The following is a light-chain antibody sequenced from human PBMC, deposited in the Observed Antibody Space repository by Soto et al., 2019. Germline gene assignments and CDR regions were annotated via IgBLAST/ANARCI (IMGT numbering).Light chain of an antibody. Sequence: DIQMTQSPSSLSASVGDRVTITFRASQSISSWLAWYQQKSGKAPNLLIYKASSLESGVPSRFSGSGSGTEFTLTISSLQPDDFATYYCQQYNGFFTFGQGTKVDIK. CDR1: QSISSW. J-gene: IGKJ1*01. CDR3: QQYNGFFT. V-gene: IGKV1-5*03. CDR2: KAS.